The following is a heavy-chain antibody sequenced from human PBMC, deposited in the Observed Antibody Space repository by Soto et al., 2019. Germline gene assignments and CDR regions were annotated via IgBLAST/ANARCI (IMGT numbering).Heavy chain of an antibody. Sequence: ASVKVSCKASGGTFSSYAISWVRQAPGQGLEWMGGIIPIFGTANYAQKFQGRVTITADESTSTAYMELSSLRSEDTAVYYCARVFRGPGSYEFDYWGQGTLVTVSS. V-gene: IGHV1-69*13. D-gene: IGHD3-10*01. CDR1: GGTFSSYA. CDR3: ARVFRGPGSYEFDY. J-gene: IGHJ4*02. CDR2: IIPIFGTA.